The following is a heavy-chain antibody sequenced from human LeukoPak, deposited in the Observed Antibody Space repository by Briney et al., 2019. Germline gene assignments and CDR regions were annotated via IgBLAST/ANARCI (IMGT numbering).Heavy chain of an antibody. CDR3: IREVQVRASASLGL. Sequence: GGSLRLSCVGSGFTLSNYWMHWVRQAPGKGLVWVSRIMFDGTFTMYADSVKGRFTISRDNVRNTLHLQMNNLSLEDTAVYFCIREVQVRASASLGLWGRGTLVTVS. V-gene: IGHV3-74*03. CDR2: IMFDGTFT. D-gene: IGHD1-1*01. CDR1: GFTLSNYW. J-gene: IGHJ4*01.